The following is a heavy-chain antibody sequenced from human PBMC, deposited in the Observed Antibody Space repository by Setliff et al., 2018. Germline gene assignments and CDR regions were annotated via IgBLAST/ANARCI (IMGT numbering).Heavy chain of an antibody. CDR3: ARSPLPPPGPGYYYDNSYYYRDV. CDR1: GDSFNNYA. J-gene: IGHJ6*03. Sequence: SVKVSCKASGDSFNNYAISWVRQAPGQGLEWMGGIIPMFGTPAYAQKFQDRVTITTDESTSTAYMELDSLRSEDTAVYYCARSPLPPPGPGYYYDNSYYYRDVWGKGTTVTVSS. CDR2: IIPMFGTP. D-gene: IGHD3-22*01. V-gene: IGHV1-69*05.